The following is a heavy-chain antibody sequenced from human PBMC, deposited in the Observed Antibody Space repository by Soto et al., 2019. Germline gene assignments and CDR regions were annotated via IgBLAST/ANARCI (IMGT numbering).Heavy chain of an antibody. CDR2: INHSGST. CDR1: GGSFSGYY. Sequence: QVQLQQWGAGLLKPSETLSLTCAVYGGSFSGYYWSWIRQPPGKGLEWIGEINHSGSTNYNPSLKTPVTIAVDTSKNQFSLKLSSVTAADTAVYYCARGGRYDFWSGYYKGPYYFDYWGQGTLVTVSS. J-gene: IGHJ4*02. D-gene: IGHD3-3*01. CDR3: ARGGRYDFWSGYYKGPYYFDY. V-gene: IGHV4-34*01.